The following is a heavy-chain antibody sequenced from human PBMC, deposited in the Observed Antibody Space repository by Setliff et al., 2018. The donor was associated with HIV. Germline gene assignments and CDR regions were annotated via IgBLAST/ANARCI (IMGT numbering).Heavy chain of an antibody. CDR1: GYSLTELS. CDR3: APVSSGWFDP. J-gene: IGHJ5*02. Sequence: GASVKVSCKVSGYSLTELSMYWVRQAPGKGLEWMGGFDPDDGETVYAQQFQGRVTMTEDTSTDTAYMELTSLRSEDTAMYYCAPVSSGWFDPWGQGTLVTVSS. V-gene: IGHV1-24*01. D-gene: IGHD6-25*01. CDR2: FDPDDGET.